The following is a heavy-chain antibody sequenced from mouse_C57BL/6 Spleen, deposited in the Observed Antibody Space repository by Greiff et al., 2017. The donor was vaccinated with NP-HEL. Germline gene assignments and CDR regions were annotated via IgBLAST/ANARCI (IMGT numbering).Heavy chain of an antibody. V-gene: IGHV1-26*01. CDR2: INPNNGGT. J-gene: IGHJ2*01. CDR3: ARMLTGTFDY. CDR1: GYTFTDYY. Sequence: EVQLQQSGPELVKPGASVKISCKASGYTFTDYYMNWVKQSHGKSLEWIGDINPNNGGTSYNQKFKGKATLTVDKSSSIAYMELRSLTSEDSAVYYCARMLTGTFDYWGQGTTLTVSS. D-gene: IGHD4-1*01.